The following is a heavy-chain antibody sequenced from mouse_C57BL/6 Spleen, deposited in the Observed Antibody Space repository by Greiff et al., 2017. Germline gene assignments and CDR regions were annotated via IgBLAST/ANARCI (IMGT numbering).Heavy chain of an antibody. J-gene: IGHJ2*01. CDR1: GYTFTSYW. D-gene: IGHD4-1*02. CDR3: ARSQLGRDFDD. CDR2: IYPSDSET. Sequence: QVQLQQPGAELVRPGSSVQLSCKASGYTFTSYWLDWVKQRPGQGLEWIGNIYPSDSETHYNQKFKDKATLTVDQSSSTAYMQLSSLTSEDSAVYYCARSQLGRDFDDWGQGTTLTVSS. V-gene: IGHV1-61*01.